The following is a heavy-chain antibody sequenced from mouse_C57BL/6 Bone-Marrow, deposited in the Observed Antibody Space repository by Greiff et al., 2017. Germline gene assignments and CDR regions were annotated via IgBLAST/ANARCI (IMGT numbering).Heavy chain of an antibody. D-gene: IGHD2-3*01. V-gene: IGHV1-50*01. CDR2: IDPSDSYT. Sequence: QVQLQQPGAELVKPGASVKLSCKASGYTFTSYWMQWVKQRPGQGLEWIGEIDPSDSYTNYNQKFKGKATLTVDTSSSTAYMLLSSLTSEDSAVYYCARMGWSFDYWGQGTTLTVSS. CDR3: ARMGWSFDY. J-gene: IGHJ2*01. CDR1: GYTFTSYW.